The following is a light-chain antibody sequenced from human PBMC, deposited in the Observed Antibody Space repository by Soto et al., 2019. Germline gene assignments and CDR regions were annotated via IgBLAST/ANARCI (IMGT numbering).Light chain of an antibody. Sequence: EIVLMQSPVILCVSPGERATLSCRASQSISSNLVWYQQKPGQPPRLLIYVASSRATGIPDRFSGSGSGTDFTLTISRLEPEDFAVYYCQQYGSSPLTFGGGTKVDIK. V-gene: IGKV3-20*01. CDR1: QSISSN. CDR2: VAS. CDR3: QQYGSSPLT. J-gene: IGKJ4*01.